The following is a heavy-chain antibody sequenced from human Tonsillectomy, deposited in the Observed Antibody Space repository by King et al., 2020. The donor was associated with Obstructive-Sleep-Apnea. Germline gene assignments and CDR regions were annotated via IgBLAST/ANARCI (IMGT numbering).Heavy chain of an antibody. D-gene: IGHD2-15*01. CDR2: IGTAGDT. CDR1: GFTFSSYD. J-gene: IGHJ6*02. V-gene: IGHV3-13*04. CDR3: ARDLIIAYCSGGSCYSDYYYGMDV. Sequence: VQLVESGGGLVQPGGSLRLSCAASGFTFSSYDMHWVRQATGNGLEWVSAIGTAGDTYYPGSVKGRFTISSENAKNSLYLQMNSLRAGDTAVYYCARDLIIAYCSGGSCYSDYYYGMDVWGQGTTVTVSS.